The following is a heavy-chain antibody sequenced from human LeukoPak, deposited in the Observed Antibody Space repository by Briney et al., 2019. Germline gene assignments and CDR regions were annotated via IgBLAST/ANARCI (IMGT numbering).Heavy chain of an antibody. V-gene: IGHV3-7*05. D-gene: IGHD3-3*02. J-gene: IGHJ4*02. CDR2: IKQDGSEK. CDR1: GFTFSSYW. Sequence: AGSLRLSCADSGFTFSSYWMSWVRQAPGKGLEWVANIKQDGSEKYYVDSVKGRFTISRDNAKNSLFLQMNSLRAEDTAVYYCARTAFSTAPYFDYWGQGTLVTVSS. CDR3: ARTAFSTAPYFDY.